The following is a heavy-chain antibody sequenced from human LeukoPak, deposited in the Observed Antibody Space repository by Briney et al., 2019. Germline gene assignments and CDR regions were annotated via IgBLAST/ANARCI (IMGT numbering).Heavy chain of an antibody. Sequence: PSETLSLTCTVSGGSISSDSYFWGWIRQPPGKGLEWIGSIYYSGSTYYDSSLKSRITISVDTSINQFSLKLSSVSAADTALYYCARSELSCSGGSCPTRYAFDIWGQGTVVTASS. D-gene: IGHD2-15*01. CDR1: GGSISSDSYF. V-gene: IGHV4-39*07. CDR3: ARSELSCSGGSCPTRYAFDI. J-gene: IGHJ3*02. CDR2: IYYSGST.